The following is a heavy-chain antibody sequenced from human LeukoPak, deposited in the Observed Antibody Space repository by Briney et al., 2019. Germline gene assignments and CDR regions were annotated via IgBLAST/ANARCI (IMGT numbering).Heavy chain of an antibody. V-gene: IGHV4-39*01. Sequence: SETLSLTCTVSGGSIITTSYYWGWIRQPPGKGLEWIGSIYYSGNTYYNPSLKSRVTISVDTSKIQFSLKLSSMTAADTAVYYCARLTSTLTMDYWGQGTLVTVSS. CDR2: IYYSGNT. D-gene: IGHD3-16*01. CDR1: GGSIITTSYY. J-gene: IGHJ4*02. CDR3: ARLTSTLTMDY.